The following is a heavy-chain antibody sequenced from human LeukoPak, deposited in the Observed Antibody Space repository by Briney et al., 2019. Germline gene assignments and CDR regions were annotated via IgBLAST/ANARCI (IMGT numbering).Heavy chain of an antibody. Sequence: PGGSLRLSCAASGFTFSDYGMHWVRQAPGKGLEGVSFIRYDGINKYYPDSAKGRFTISRDNSKNTLYLHMNSLGVEDTAIYYCAKDTATMRWLRPDPSVDYWGQGTLVTVSS. V-gene: IGHV3-30*02. CDR3: AKDTATMRWLRPDPSVDY. D-gene: IGHD5-12*01. CDR2: IRYDGINK. CDR1: GFTFSDYG. J-gene: IGHJ4*02.